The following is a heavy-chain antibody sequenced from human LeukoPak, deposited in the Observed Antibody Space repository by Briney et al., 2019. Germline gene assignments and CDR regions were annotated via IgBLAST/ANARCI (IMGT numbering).Heavy chain of an antibody. CDR3: ASNYERDGYSYYFDY. CDR2: IYYSGST. J-gene: IGHJ4*02. Sequence: PSETLSLTCTVSGGSISSSSYYWGWIRQPPGKGLEWIGSIYYSGSTYYNPSLKSRVTISVDTSKNQFSLKLSSVTAADTAVYYCASNYERDGYSYYFDYWGQGTLVTVSS. D-gene: IGHD5-24*01. CDR1: GGSISSSSYY. V-gene: IGHV4-39*07.